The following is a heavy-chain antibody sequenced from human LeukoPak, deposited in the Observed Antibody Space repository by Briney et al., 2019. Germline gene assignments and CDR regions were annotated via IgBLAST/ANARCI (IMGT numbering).Heavy chain of an antibody. CDR1: GYTFSTYY. CDR2: IDPSGGSP. D-gene: IGHD2-15*01. Sequence: ASVKVSCKASGYTFSTYYMHWARQAPGQGLEWMGVIDPSGGSPNYARKFQGRVTMTSDTSTSTVYMELSSLRSEDTAVYYCARGFCSGGSCYSYDYWGQGTLVTVSS. V-gene: IGHV1-46*01. CDR3: ARGFCSGGSCYSYDY. J-gene: IGHJ4*02.